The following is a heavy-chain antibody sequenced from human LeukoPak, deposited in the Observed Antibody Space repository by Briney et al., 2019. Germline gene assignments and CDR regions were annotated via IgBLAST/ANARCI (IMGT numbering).Heavy chain of an antibody. CDR1: GFTFRSYE. J-gene: IGHJ6*04. CDR3: AELGITMIGGV. CDR2: IRSSGSTI. Sequence: GGSLRLSCAASGFTFRSYEMNWVREAPGKGLEGVSYIRSSGSTIYYADSVKGRFTISRDNAKNSLYLQMNSLRAEDTAVYYCAELGITMIGGVWGKGTTVTISS. D-gene: IGHD3-10*02. V-gene: IGHV3-48*03.